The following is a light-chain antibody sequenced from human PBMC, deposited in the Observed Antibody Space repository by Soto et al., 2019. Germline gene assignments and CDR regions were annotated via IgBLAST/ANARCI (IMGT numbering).Light chain of an antibody. CDR3: QSYESSRHV. V-gene: IGLV1-40*01. CDR1: SSNIGAGYD. J-gene: IGLJ1*01. Sequence: QSVLTQPPSVSGAPGQRVTISCTGSSSNIGAGYDVHWYQQLPGTAPKLLIYGNSNRPSGVPDRFSGSKSGTSASLAITGLQAVDEADYYCQSYESSRHVFGTGTKVTFL. CDR2: GNS.